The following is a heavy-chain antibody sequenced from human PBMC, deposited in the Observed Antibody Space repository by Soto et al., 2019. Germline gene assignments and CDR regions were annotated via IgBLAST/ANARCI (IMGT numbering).Heavy chain of an antibody. Sequence: SETLSLTCTVSGGSISSGGYYWSWIRQHPGKGLEWIGYIYYSGSTYYNPSLKSRVTISVDTSKNQFPLKLSSVTAADTAVYYCAREIVVVPAAIGLFDYWGQGTLVTVSS. J-gene: IGHJ4*02. CDR2: IYYSGST. D-gene: IGHD2-2*01. CDR1: GGSISSGGYY. V-gene: IGHV4-31*03. CDR3: AREIVVVPAAIGLFDY.